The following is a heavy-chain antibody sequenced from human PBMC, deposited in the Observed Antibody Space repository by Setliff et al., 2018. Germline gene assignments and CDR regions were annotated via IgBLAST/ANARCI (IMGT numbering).Heavy chain of an antibody. CDR3: ARAPSVELVTIRTNSWFTY. V-gene: IGHV1-18*01. D-gene: IGHD5-18*01. CDR2: XXXXXXXX. J-gene: IGHJ4*02. CDR1: GYTFRNYA. Sequence: GASVKVSCKASGYTFRNYAFAWVRQAPGQGLXWXGXXXXXXXXXXXXQKFQGRVXXTTDTSTSTAYMELRSLTSDDSAFYYCARAPSVELVTIRTNSWFTYWGQGTLVTVSS.